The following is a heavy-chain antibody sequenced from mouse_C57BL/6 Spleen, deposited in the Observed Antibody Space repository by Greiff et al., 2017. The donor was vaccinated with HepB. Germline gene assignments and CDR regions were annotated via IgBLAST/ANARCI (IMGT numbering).Heavy chain of an antibody. J-gene: IGHJ2*01. D-gene: IGHD1-1*01. CDR1: GYTFTSYG. CDR3: HYYGSSSLFDY. CDR2: IYPRSGNT. Sequence: VKLMESGAELARPGASVKLSCKASGYTFTSYGISWVKQRTGQGLEWIGEIYPRSGNTYYNEKFKGKATLTADKSSSTAYMELRSLTSEDSAVYFCHYYGSSSLFDYWGQGTTLTVSS. V-gene: IGHV1-81*01.